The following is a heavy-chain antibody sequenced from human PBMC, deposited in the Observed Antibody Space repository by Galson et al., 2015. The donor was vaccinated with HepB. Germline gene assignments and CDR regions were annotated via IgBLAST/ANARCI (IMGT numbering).Heavy chain of an antibody. CDR3: ARDRRETLSWGFDS. CDR2: ISTSSDYT. CDR1: GFRFSDYY. J-gene: IGHJ4*02. Sequence: SLRLSCAASGFRFSDYYMAWIRQAPGKGLEWISYISTSSDYTNYADSVKGRFTVSRDNAKNSLFLQMNSLRADDTAVYYCARDRRETLSWGFDSWGQGTLVTVSS. D-gene: IGHD3-16*01. V-gene: IGHV3-11*05.